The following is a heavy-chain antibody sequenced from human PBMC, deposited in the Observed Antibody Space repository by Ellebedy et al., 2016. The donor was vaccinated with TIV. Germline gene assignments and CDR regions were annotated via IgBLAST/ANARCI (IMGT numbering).Heavy chain of an antibody. CDR2: IYNNGGT. CDR3: ARGLRGPFDY. V-gene: IGHV4-59*01. CDR1: GGSTSSYY. J-gene: IGHJ4*02. Sequence: MPSETLSLTCTVSGGSTSSYYWSWIRQPPGRRLEWIGYIYNNGGTNYDPSLTSRVTISVDRSKNQFSLNLSSVSAADTAVYYCARGLRGPFDYWGQGTLVTVSS.